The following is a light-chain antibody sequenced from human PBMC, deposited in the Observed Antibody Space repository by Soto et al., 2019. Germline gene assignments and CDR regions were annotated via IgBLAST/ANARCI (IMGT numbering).Light chain of an antibody. CDR1: QSINNW. CDR2: RAS. J-gene: IGKJ1*01. Sequence: DIRMTQSPSTLSASVGDRVTITCRASQSINNWLAWYQQKPGKAPKLLIYRASSLENGVPSRFSGRGSGTEFSFTIASLQPDDFATYYCLPYSSDPPFGQGPEVEIK. V-gene: IGKV1-5*03. CDR3: LPYSSDPP.